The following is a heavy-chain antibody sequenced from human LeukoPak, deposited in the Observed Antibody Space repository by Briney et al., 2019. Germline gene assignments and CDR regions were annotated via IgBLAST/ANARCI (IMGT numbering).Heavy chain of an antibody. D-gene: IGHD3-9*01. Sequence: SVTVSFKASGGTLINYVISWVRQPPGQGLEWMGGIIPIFGKANYAQKFQGRLTITADKSSSTAYIELSSLRSGDTAGFYCARDISLSHFDYWGQGTLVTVSS. CDR1: GGTLINYV. V-gene: IGHV1-69*06. CDR2: IIPIFGKA. J-gene: IGHJ4*02. CDR3: ARDISLSHFDY.